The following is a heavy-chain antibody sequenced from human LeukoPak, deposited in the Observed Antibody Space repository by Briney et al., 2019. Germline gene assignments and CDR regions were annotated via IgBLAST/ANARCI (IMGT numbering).Heavy chain of an antibody. J-gene: IGHJ4*02. Sequence: PGGSLRLSCAASGFSISRYSMNWVRQAPGKGLEWVSSISSWSSYIYYADSVKGRFTISRDNSKNTLYLQMNSLTVEDTAVYYCAKGTTGMAPRGYFDDWGQGTLVTVSS. CDR1: GFSISRYS. CDR2: ISSWSSYI. D-gene: IGHD5-18*01. CDR3: AKGTTGMAPRGYFDD. V-gene: IGHV3-21*04.